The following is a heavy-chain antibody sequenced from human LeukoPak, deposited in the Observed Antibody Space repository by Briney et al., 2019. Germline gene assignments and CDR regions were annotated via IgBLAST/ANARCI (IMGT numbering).Heavy chain of an antibody. CDR3: VRSLDY. J-gene: IGHJ4*02. CDR2: IYTGGTP. Sequence: GGSLRLSCVASGFTVSSNYMTWVRQAPGKGLEWVSVIYTGGTPYYADSVKGRFTISRDISKNTVYLQMNSLRVEDTALYYCVRSLDYWGQGTLVTVSS. CDR1: GFTVSSNY. V-gene: IGHV3-53*01.